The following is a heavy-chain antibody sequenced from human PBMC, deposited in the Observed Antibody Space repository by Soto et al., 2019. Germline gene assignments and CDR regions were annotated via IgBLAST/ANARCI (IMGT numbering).Heavy chain of an antibody. D-gene: IGHD3-10*01. Sequence: QVQLVQSGAEVKKPGASVKVSCKASGYTFTSYAMHWVRQAPGQRLEWMGWINAGNGNTKYSQKFQGRVTITRDTPASPAYMELSSLRSEDTAVYYCARGAYYGSGSYYKDGDPDYWGQGTLVTVSS. CDR2: INAGNGNT. J-gene: IGHJ4*02. V-gene: IGHV1-3*01. CDR3: ARGAYYGSGSYYKDGDPDY. CDR1: GYTFTSYA.